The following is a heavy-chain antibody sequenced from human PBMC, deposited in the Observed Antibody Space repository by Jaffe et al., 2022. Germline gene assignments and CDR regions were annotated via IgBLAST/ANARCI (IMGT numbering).Heavy chain of an antibody. D-gene: IGHD2-15*01. J-gene: IGHJ4*02. CDR2: ISSSGTTM. CDR3: ARDRYCSGGSCYSGGNY. Sequence: EVQLVESGGGLVQPGGSLRLSCAASGFTFSSYEMNWVRQAPGKGLEWVSYISSSGTTMYYAASVKGRFTISRDNAKNSLYLQMNSLRAEDTAVYYCARDRYCSGGSCYSGGNYWGQGTLVTVSS. CDR1: GFTFSSYE. V-gene: IGHV3-48*03.